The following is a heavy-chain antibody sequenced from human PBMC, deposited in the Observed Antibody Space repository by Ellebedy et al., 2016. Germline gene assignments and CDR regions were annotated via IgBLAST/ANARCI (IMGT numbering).Heavy chain of an antibody. CDR2: IYYSGST. J-gene: IGHJ6*03. V-gene: IGHV4-59*01. Sequence: SETLSLXXTVSGGSISSYYWSWIRQPPGKGLEWIGYIYYSGSTNYNPSLKSRVTISVDTSKNQFSLKLSSVTAADTAVYYCARASDFWSGYGGYYMDVWGKGTTVTVSS. CDR3: ARASDFWSGYGGYYMDV. D-gene: IGHD3-3*01. CDR1: GGSISSYY.